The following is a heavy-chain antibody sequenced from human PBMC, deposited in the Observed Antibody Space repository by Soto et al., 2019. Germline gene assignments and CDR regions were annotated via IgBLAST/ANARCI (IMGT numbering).Heavy chain of an antibody. J-gene: IGHJ6*03. V-gene: IGHV3-48*01. Sequence: EVQLVESGGGLVQPGGSLRLSCAASGFTFSRYSMNWVRHAPGKGLEWVSYISSSSSTIYYADSVKGRFTISRDNAKNSLYLQMNSLRAEDTAVYYCASTVAAPYYYYYMDVWGTGTTVTVSS. CDR2: ISSSSSTI. D-gene: IGHD6-19*01. CDR3: ASTVAAPYYYYYMDV. CDR1: GFTFSRYS.